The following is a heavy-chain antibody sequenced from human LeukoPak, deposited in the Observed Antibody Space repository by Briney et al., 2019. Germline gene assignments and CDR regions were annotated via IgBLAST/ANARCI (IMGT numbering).Heavy chain of an antibody. J-gene: IGHJ4*02. CDR2: IYTSGST. D-gene: IGHD3-10*01. CDR3: AGMVPPRNYYGSGGYDY. V-gene: IGHV4-4*07. Sequence: SETLSLTCTVSGGSISSYYWSWIRQPAGKGLEWIGRIYTSGSTNYNPSPKSRVTMSVDTTKNQLSLQLSSVPAADTAVYYCAGMVPPRNYYGSGGYDYWGQGTLVTVSS. CDR1: GGSISSYY.